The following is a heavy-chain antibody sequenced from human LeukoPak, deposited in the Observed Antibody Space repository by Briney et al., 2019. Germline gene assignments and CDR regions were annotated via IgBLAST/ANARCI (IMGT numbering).Heavy chain of an antibody. V-gene: IGHV3-30-3*01. CDR3: ARDRGTDGDYVDYYYGMDV. CDR2: ISYDGSNK. Sequence: GGSLRLSCADSGFTFSSYPMHWVRQAPGKGLEGVAVISYDGSNKYYADSVKGRFTISRDNSKNTLYLQMNSLRAEDTAVYYCARDRGTDGDYVDYYYGMDVWGQGTTVTVSS. D-gene: IGHD4-17*01. J-gene: IGHJ6*02. CDR1: GFTFSSYP.